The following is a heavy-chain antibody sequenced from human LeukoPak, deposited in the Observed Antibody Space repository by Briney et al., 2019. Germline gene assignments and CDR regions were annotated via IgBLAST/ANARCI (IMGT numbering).Heavy chain of an antibody. D-gene: IGHD4-17*01. V-gene: IGHV4-59*08. J-gene: IGHJ5*02. CDR3: ARHPLPSGGTVNWFDP. Sequence: PSETLSLTCTVSGGSISSYYWSWIRQPAGKGLEWIGYIYYSGSTNYNPSLKSRVTISVDTSKNQFSLKLSSVTAADTAVYYCARHPLPSGGTVNWFDPWGQGTLVTVSS. CDR2: IYYSGST. CDR1: GGSISSYY.